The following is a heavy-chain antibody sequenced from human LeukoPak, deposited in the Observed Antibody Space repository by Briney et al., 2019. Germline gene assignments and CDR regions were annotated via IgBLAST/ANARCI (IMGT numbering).Heavy chain of an antibody. Sequence: SETLSLTCTVSGGSISSYYWSWIRQPPGKGLEWVGYIYYSGSTNYNPSLKSRVTISVDTSKNQFSLKLSSVTAADPAVYYCARDQRDFWSGYYYYYMDVWGKGTTVTVSS. D-gene: IGHD3-3*01. J-gene: IGHJ6*03. V-gene: IGHV4-59*01. CDR2: IYYSGST. CDR1: GGSISSYY. CDR3: ARDQRDFWSGYYYYYMDV.